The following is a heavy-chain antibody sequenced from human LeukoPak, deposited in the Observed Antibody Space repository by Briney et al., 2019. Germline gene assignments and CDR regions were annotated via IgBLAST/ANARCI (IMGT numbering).Heavy chain of an antibody. CDR2: SNHSGST. Sequence: SETLSLTCAVYGGSLSGYYRSWIRQPPGKGLEWIGESNHSGSTNYNPSLKNRVTISVDTSKNQFSLKLSSVTAADTAVYYCARGRQKVFYDSSGYYSALDYWGQGTLVTVSS. CDR3: ARGRQKVFYDSSGYYSALDY. D-gene: IGHD3-22*01. J-gene: IGHJ4*02. CDR1: GGSLSGYY. V-gene: IGHV4-34*01.